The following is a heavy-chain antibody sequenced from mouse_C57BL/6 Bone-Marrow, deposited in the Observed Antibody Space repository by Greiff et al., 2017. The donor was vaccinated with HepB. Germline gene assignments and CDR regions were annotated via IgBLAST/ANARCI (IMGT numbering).Heavy chain of an antibody. D-gene: IGHD2-3*01. Sequence: VQLQQSGAELVRPGTSVKLSCKASGYTFTSYWMHWVKQRPGQGLEWIGVIDPSDSYTNYNQKFKGKATLTVDTSSSTAYMQLSSLTSEDSAVYYCARTDGLLPPYFDYWGQGTTLTVSS. J-gene: IGHJ2*01. CDR2: IDPSDSYT. V-gene: IGHV1-59*01. CDR3: ARTDGLLPPYFDY. CDR1: GYTFTSYW.